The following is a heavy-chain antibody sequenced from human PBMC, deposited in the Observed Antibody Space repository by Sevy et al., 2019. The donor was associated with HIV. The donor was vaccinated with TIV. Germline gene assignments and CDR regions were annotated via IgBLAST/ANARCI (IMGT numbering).Heavy chain of an antibody. V-gene: IGHV3-7*01. CDR2: IKQDGSGK. CDR1: GFTFSTYW. J-gene: IGHJ3*02. Sequence: GGSLRLSCAASGFTFSTYWMNWVRQAPGKGLEWVANIKQDGSGKNYVDSVKGRLTISRDNARNSLFLELNSLKVEDTAVYYCATDLFSSSSADVFDIWGQGTMVTVSS. CDR3: ATDLFSSSSADVFDI. D-gene: IGHD6-6*01.